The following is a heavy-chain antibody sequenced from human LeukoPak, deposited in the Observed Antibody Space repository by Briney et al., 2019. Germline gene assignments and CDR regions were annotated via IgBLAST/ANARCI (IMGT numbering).Heavy chain of an antibody. V-gene: IGHV3-21*01. Sequence: GALRLSCAASGFTFSSYTMNWVRQAPGKGLEWVSSIDSSRSNIYYADSVKGRFTISRDNAKNSLYLQMNSLRAEDTAVYYCARGAYCTNGVCDGMDVWGQGTTVTVSS. CDR2: IDSSRSNI. J-gene: IGHJ6*02. CDR1: GFTFSSYT. D-gene: IGHD2-8*01. CDR3: ARGAYCTNGVCDGMDV.